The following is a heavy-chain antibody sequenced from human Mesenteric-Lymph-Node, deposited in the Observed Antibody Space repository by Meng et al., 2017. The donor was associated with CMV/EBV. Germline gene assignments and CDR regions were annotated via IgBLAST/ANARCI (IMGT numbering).Heavy chain of an antibody. V-gene: IGHV3-30*02. CDR3: GRDLNSSGWSPRNPIGY. CDR1: GFTFNRYG. CDR2: IRYDADIK. Sequence: GESLKISCTGSGFTFNRYGMHWVRQTQGKGLEWVAFIRYDADIKYYEDSMKGRFTISRDNSKNTVYLQMNSLRPDDTAVYYCGRDLNSSGWSPRNPIGYWGQGTLVTVSS. D-gene: IGHD6-19*01. J-gene: IGHJ4*02.